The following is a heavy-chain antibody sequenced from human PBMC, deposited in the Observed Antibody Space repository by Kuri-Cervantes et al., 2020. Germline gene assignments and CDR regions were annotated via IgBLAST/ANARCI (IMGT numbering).Heavy chain of an antibody. CDR3: ARGPYCGGDCYSFLDY. J-gene: IGHJ4*02. Sequence: GESLKISCAASGFTFSSYAMHWVRQAPGKGLEWVAVISYDGSNKYYADSVKGRFTISRHNSKNTVFLQMHSLTTEDTAVYYCARGPYCGGDCYSFLDYWSQGTLVTVSS. V-gene: IGHV3-30*14. CDR1: GFTFSSYA. CDR2: ISYDGSNK. D-gene: IGHD2-21*02.